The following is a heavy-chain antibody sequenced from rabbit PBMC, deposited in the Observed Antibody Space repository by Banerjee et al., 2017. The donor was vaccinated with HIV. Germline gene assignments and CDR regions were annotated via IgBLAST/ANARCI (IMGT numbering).Heavy chain of an antibody. CDR3: ARSAGGAPSYYFDL. D-gene: IGHD4-2*01. CDR1: GFPFSNKAV. CDR2: IYSSSTGST. Sequence: QEQLVESGGGLVKPGASLTLTCKASGFPFSNKAVMCWVRQAPGKGLEWIACIYSSSTGSTYYASWAKGRFTISKTSSTTVTLQMTSLTAADTATYFCARSAGGAPSYYFDLWGQGTLVTVS. J-gene: IGHJ4*01. V-gene: IGHV1S45*01.